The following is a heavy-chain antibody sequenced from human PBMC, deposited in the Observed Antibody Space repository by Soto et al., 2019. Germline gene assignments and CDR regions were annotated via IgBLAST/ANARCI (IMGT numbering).Heavy chain of an antibody. CDR3: ATQRH. CDR1: GGIFSTYT. CDR2: IIPVLGIT. J-gene: IGHJ4*02. Sequence: QVQLVQSGAEVKKPGSSVNVSCKPSGGIFSTYTFSWVRQAPGQGLEWMGRIIPVLGITNSTQKFQGRVTITADKSTSTVYMKLSSLRSGDTAMYYCATQRHWGQGTLVTVSS. V-gene: IGHV1-69*02.